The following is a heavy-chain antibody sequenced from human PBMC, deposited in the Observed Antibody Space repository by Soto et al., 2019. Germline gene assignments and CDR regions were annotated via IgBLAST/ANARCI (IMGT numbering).Heavy chain of an antibody. V-gene: IGHV1-2*04. D-gene: IGHD1-1*01. CDR3: ARGGSPRHYSHAMAV. CDR1: GYTFTGYY. J-gene: IGHJ6*02. CDR2: INPNTGGT. Sequence: QVQLVQSGAEVKQPGASVKVSCKASGYTFTGYYIHWVRQAPGQGLEWVGWINPNTGGTNYAQKVQGWVTMTRDTSIYPASMALSRLTSDDTAAYYCARGGSPRHYSHAMAVWGQGTTVTVSS.